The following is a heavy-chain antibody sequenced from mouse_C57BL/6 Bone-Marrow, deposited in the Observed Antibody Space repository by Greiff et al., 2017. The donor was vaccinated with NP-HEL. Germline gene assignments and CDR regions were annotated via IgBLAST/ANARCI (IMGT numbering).Heavy chain of an antibody. V-gene: IGHV3-6*01. Sequence: DVKLQESGPGLVKPSQSLSLTCSVTGYSITSGYYWNWIRQFPGNKLEWMGYISYDGSNNYNPSLKNRISITRDTSKNQFFLKLNSVTTEDTATYYCARGITTVVAGDPFAYWGQGTLVTVSA. CDR1: GYSITSGYY. D-gene: IGHD1-1*01. CDR3: ARGITTVVAGDPFAY. CDR2: ISYDGSN. J-gene: IGHJ3*01.